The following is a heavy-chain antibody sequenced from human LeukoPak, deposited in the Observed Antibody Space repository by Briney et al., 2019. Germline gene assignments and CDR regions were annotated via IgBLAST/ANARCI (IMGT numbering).Heavy chain of an antibody. V-gene: IGHV4-34*01. CDR3: ARGLNDSWTGENY. J-gene: IGHJ4*02. D-gene: IGHD3-3*01. CDR2: INHSGST. CDR1: DGSFSGYY. Sequence: SETLSLTCAVYDGSFSGYYWSWLRQPPGKGLEWIGEINHSGSTNYNPSLKSRVTISLDTSKSQFSLKVRYVTAADTAVYYCARGLNDSWTGENYWGQGTLVTVSS.